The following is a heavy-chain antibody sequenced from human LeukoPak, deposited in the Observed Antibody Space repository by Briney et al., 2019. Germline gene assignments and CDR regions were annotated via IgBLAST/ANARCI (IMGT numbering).Heavy chain of an antibody. CDR3: ARKPWIQLWAFFDY. D-gene: IGHD5-18*01. J-gene: IGHJ4*02. V-gene: IGHV4-34*01. CDR2: INHSGST. Sequence: SETLSLTCAVYGGSFSGYYWSWIRQPPGKGLEWIGEINHSGSTNYNPSLKSRVTISVDTSKNQFSLKLSSVTAADTAVYYCARKPWIQLWAFFDYWGQGTLVTVSS. CDR1: GGSFSGYY.